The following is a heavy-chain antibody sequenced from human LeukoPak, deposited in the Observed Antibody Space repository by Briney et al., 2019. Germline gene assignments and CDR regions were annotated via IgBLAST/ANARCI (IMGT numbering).Heavy chain of an antibody. CDR1: GYTFTGYY. V-gene: IGHV1-2*04. CDR3: ARAPSVVRGVINDWFDP. CDR2: INPNSGGT. J-gene: IGHJ5*02. D-gene: IGHD3-10*01. Sequence: ASVKVSCKASGYTFTGYYMHWVRQAPGQGLEWMGWINPNSGGTNYAQKFQGWVTMTRDTSISTAYMELSRLRSDDTAVYYCARAPSVVRGVINDWFDPWGQGTLVTVSS.